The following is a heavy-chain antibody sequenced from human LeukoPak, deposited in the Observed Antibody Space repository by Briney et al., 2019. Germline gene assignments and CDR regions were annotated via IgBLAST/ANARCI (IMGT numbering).Heavy chain of an antibody. Sequence: GGPLRLSCAASGFTVSSNYMSWVRQAPGKGLEWVSAISGSGGSTYYADSVKGRFTISRDNSKNTLYLQMNSLRAEDTAVYYSAKAGFGVFYGMSVWGQQTTLTV. CDR1: GFTVSSNY. V-gene: IGHV3-23*01. CDR2: ISGSGGST. CDR3: AKAGFGVFYGMSV. D-gene: IGHD3-10*01. J-gene: IGHJ6*02.